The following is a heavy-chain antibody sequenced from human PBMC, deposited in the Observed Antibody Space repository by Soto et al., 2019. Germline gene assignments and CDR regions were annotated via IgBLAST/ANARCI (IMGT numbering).Heavy chain of an antibody. CDR3: ARAWGYCIGVTCCWFCDL. J-gene: IGHJ2*01. D-gene: IGHD2-15*01. Sequence: EVQLLESGGGLVQPGGSLRLSCAASGFTFSSNGMSWVRQAPGKGLEWVSTISSTGGSTYYADSVKGRFTISRDNSKNAIFVQMISLRAEYTALYYCARAWGYCIGVTCCWFCDLWGRGTLVTVSS. CDR2: ISSTGGST. CDR1: GFTFSSNG. V-gene: IGHV3-23*01.